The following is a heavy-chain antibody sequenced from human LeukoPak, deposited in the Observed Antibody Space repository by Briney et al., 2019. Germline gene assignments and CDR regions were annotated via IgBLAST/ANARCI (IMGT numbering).Heavy chain of an antibody. D-gene: IGHD6-6*01. CDR2: INHSGST. Sequence: WIGEINHSGSTNYNPSLKSRVTISVDTSKNQFSLKLSSVTAADTAVYYCARSYSSSSAFDIWGQGTMVTVSS. V-gene: IGHV4-34*01. J-gene: IGHJ3*02. CDR3: ARSYSSSSAFDI.